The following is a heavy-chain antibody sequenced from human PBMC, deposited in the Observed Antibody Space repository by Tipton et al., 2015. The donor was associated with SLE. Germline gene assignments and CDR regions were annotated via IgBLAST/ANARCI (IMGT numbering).Heavy chain of an antibody. J-gene: IGHJ4*02. D-gene: IGHD2-15*01. CDR3: ARDRWEYCSGGSCFYFDY. CDR1: GYTFTSYG. V-gene: IGHV1-69*05. Sequence: QSGAEVKKPGAPVKVSCKASGYTFTSYGISWVRQAPGQGLEWMGGIIPIFGTANYAQKFQGRVTITTDESTNTAYMELSSLRSEDTAVYYCARDRWEYCSGGSCFYFDYWGQGTLVTVSS. CDR2: IIPIFGTA.